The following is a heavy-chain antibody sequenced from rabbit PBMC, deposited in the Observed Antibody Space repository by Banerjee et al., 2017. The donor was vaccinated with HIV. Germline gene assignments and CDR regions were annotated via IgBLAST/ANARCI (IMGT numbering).Heavy chain of an antibody. D-gene: IGHD4-1*01. Sequence: QSLEESGGDLVKPGASLTLTCTASGFDFSSYAMCWVRQAPGKGLEWIACIYAGSSSSTYYASWAKGRFTVSKSSSTTVTLQMTSLTAADTATYFCARDLAGVIGWNFNLWGPGTLVTVS. CDR2: IYAGSSSST. J-gene: IGHJ4*01. CDR1: GFDFSSYA. CDR3: ARDLAGVIGWNFNL. V-gene: IGHV1S40*01.